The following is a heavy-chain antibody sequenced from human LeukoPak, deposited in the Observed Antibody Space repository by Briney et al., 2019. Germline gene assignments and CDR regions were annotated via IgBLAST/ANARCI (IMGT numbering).Heavy chain of an antibody. CDR1: GYTFTGYY. Sequence: ASVKVSCKASGYTFTGYYMHWVRQAPGQGLEWMGWINPNSGGTNYAQKFRGRVTMTRDTSISTAYMELSRLRSDDTAVYYCARGGVDIVATIRGSYFDYWGQGTLVTVSS. V-gene: IGHV1-2*02. CDR2: INPNSGGT. CDR3: ARGGVDIVATIRGSYFDY. D-gene: IGHD5-12*01. J-gene: IGHJ4*02.